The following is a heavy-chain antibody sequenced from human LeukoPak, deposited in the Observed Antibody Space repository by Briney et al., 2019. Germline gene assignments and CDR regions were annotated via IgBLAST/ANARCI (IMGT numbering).Heavy chain of an antibody. CDR2: ISSSSSTI. CDR3: ARDRDSSGWDY. D-gene: IGHD6-19*01. CDR1: GFTFSSYS. V-gene: IGHV3-48*04. Sequence: HPGGSLRLSCAASGFTFSSYSMNWVRQAPGKGLEWISYISSSSSTIYYADSVKGRFTISRDNAKNSLYLQMNSLRAEDTAVYYCARDRDSSGWDYWGQGTLVTVSS. J-gene: IGHJ4*02.